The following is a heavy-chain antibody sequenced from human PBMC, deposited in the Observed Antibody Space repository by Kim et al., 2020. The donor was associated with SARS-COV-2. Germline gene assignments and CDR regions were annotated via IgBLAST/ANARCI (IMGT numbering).Heavy chain of an antibody. J-gene: IGHJ4*02. Sequence: SETLSLTCTVSGGSVSITNFFWGWIRQPPGKRLEWIGSIYHRGSTYHNPSLKSRLTISVDKSQNQIFLTLSSVTAADTAVYYCAKIDRDGYSFPDSWGQGILVTVSS. V-gene: IGHV4-39*01. D-gene: IGHD4-4*01. CDR3: AKIDRDGYSFPDS. CDR2: IYHRGST. CDR1: GGSVSITNFF.